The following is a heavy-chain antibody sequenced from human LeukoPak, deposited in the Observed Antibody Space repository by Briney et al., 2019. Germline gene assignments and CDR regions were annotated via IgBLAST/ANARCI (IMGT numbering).Heavy chain of an antibody. CDR3: ARHGSSWYYFDY. Sequence: PSETLSLTCTVSGGSISYGSYYWGWIRQPPGKGLEWIGSLFYTGNTYYNLSLKSRVTISVDTSKNHFSLKLSSVTAADTAVYYCARHGSSWYYFDYWGQGTLVTVSS. CDR1: GGSISYGSYY. CDR2: LFYTGNT. D-gene: IGHD6-13*01. J-gene: IGHJ4*02. V-gene: IGHV4-39*01.